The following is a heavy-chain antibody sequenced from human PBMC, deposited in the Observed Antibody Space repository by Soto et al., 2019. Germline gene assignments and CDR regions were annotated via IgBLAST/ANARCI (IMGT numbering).Heavy chain of an antibody. V-gene: IGHV1-2*04. CDR3: ARFSGDVVIEYGMDV. Sequence: GASVKVSCKASGYTFTGYYMHWLRQAPGQGLEWMGWINPNSGGTNYAQKFQGWVTMTRDTSISTAYMELSRLRSDDTAVYYCARFSGDVVIEYGMDVWGQGTTVTVSS. CDR2: INPNSGGT. CDR1: GYTFTGYY. D-gene: IGHD3-22*01. J-gene: IGHJ6*02.